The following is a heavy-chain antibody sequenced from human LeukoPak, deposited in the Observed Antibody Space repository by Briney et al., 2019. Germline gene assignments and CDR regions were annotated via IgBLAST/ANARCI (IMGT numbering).Heavy chain of an antibody. J-gene: IGHJ6*03. V-gene: IGHV3-23*01. CDR1: GFTFSSYA. CDR3: AKDYYDSSGYYPHYYYYYMDV. CDR2: ISGSGGST. Sequence: GGSLRLSCAASGFTFSSYAMSWVRQAPGKGLEWVSAISGSGGSTYYADSVKGRFTISRDNSKNTLYLQMNSLRAEDTAVYYCAKDYYDSSGYYPHYYYYYMDVWGKGTTVTVSS. D-gene: IGHD3-22*01.